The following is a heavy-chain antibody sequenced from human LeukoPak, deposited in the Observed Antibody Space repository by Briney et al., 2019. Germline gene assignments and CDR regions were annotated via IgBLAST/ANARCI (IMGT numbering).Heavy chain of an antibody. V-gene: IGHV7-4-1*02. J-gene: IGHJ4*02. CDR3: ARNHRVKSSSSLPGY. CDR1: GYTFTSYA. CDR2: INTNTGNP. D-gene: IGHD6-13*01. Sequence: ASVTVSFKASGYTFTSYAMNWVRQAPGQGLEWMGWINTNTGNPTYAQGFTGRFVFSLDTSVSTAYLQISSLKAEDTAVYYCARNHRVKSSSSLPGYWGQGTLVTVSS.